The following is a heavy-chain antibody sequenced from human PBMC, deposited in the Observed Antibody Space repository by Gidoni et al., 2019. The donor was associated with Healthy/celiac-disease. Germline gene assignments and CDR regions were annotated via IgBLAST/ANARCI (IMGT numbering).Heavy chain of an antibody. V-gene: IGHV3-33*01. CDR3: ARERDILTEGYMDV. Sequence: QVPLVASGGGVVQLGRSLRLSCAASGFTFSGYGLHWVRQAPGKGLGWVAVIWYDGSNKYYADSVKGRFTISRDNSKNTLYLQMNSLRAEDTAVYYCARERDILTEGYMDVWGKGTTVTVSS. D-gene: IGHD3-9*01. CDR1: GFTFSGYG. CDR2: IWYDGSNK. J-gene: IGHJ6*03.